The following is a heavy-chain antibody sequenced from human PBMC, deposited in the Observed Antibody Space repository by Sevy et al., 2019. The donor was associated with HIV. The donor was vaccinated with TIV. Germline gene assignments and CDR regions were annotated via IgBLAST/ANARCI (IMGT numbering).Heavy chain of an antibody. J-gene: IGHJ6*02. CDR2: IYSGGST. CDR3: ARDSPMTTVVTVGYYGMDV. CDR1: GFTVSSNY. D-gene: IGHD4-17*01. Sequence: GGSLRLSCAASGFTVSSNYMSWVRQAPGKGLEWVSVIYSGGSTYYADSVKDGYSISRDNSKNTPYLQMSSLRAEDRAVYYGARDSPMTTVVTVGYYGMDVWGQGTTVTVSS. V-gene: IGHV3-66*01.